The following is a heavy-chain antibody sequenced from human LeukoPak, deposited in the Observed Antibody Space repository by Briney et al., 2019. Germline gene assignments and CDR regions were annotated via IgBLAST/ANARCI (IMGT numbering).Heavy chain of an antibody. D-gene: IGHD3-22*01. CDR3: ARPSGPGYYDSSGYLFGL. V-gene: IGHV1-69*13. J-gene: IGHJ2*01. CDR1: GGTFSSYA. CDR2: IIPIFGTA. Sequence: GASVKVSCKASGGTFSSYAISWVRQAPGQGLEWMGGIIPIFGTANYAQKFQGRVTITADESTSTAYMELSSLRSEDTAVYYCARPSGPGYYDSSGYLFGLWGRGTLVTVSS.